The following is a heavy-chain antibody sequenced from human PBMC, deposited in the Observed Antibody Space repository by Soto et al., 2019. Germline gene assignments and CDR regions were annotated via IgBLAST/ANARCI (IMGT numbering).Heavy chain of an antibody. CDR2: INPKRGCT. CDR3: ARGDSTDCSNGVCSFFYNHDMDV. D-gene: IGHD2-8*01. Sequence: ASVKVSCKASGYSFTDYHIHWVRQAPGQGLEWLGRINPKRGCTSTAQKFQGWVTMTTDTSISTASMELTRLTSNDTAIYYCARGDSTDCSNGVCSFFYNHDMDVWGQGTTVTVSS. CDR1: GYSFTDYH. V-gene: IGHV1-2*04. J-gene: IGHJ6*02.